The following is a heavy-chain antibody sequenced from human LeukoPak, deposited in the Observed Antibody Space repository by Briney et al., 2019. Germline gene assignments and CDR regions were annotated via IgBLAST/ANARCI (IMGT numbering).Heavy chain of an antibody. CDR2: ISWNSGSI. Sequence: GGSLRLSCAASGFTFDDYAMHWVRQAPGKGLEWVSGISWNSGSIGYADSVKGRFTISRDNAKNSLYLQMNSLRAEDTALYYCAKDRIAAAGTLSYYFDYWGREPWSPSPQ. CDR3: AKDRIAAAGTLSYYFDY. J-gene: IGHJ4*02. V-gene: IGHV3-9*01. CDR1: GFTFDDYA. D-gene: IGHD6-13*01.